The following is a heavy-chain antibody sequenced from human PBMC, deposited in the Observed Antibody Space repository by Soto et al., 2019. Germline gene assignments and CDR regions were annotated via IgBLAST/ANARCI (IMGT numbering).Heavy chain of an antibody. CDR1: GGSISSYY. V-gene: IGHV4-59*12. J-gene: IGHJ4*02. CDR3: ARWPQLEPRFDY. D-gene: IGHD1-1*01. CDR2: IYYSGST. Sequence: SETLSLTCTVSGGSISSYYWSWIRQPPGKGLEWIGYIYYSGSTNYNPSLKSRVTISVDTSKNQFSLKLSSVTAADTAVYYCARWPQLEPRFDYWGQGALVTVSS.